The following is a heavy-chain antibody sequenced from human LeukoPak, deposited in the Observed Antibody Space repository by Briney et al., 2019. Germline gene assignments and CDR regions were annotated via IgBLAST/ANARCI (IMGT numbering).Heavy chain of an antibody. Sequence: GGSLRLSCAASGFTFNYAWMSWVRQVPGKGLEWVGQTVSEIDGGTTDYATPVKGRFTISRDDSKSTLYLQMNSLKIEDTAVYYCTTDEDWNYARKDVWGQGATVAVSS. V-gene: IGHV3-15*04. CDR1: GFTFNYAW. J-gene: IGHJ6*02. CDR2: TVSEIDGGTT. D-gene: IGHD1-7*01. CDR3: TTDEDWNYARKDV.